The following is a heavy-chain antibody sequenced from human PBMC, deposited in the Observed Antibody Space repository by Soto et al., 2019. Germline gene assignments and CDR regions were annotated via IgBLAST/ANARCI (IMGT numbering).Heavy chain of an antibody. V-gene: IGHV3-33*01. J-gene: IGHJ6*01. Sequence: DKGLEWVAVIWYDGSNKYYADSVKGRFTISRDNSKNTLYLQMNSLRAEDTAVYYCARESGEEQPRCGGMDVWGQGTTITVSS. D-gene: IGHD3-16*01. CDR2: IWYDGSNK. CDR3: ARESGEEQPRCGGMDV.